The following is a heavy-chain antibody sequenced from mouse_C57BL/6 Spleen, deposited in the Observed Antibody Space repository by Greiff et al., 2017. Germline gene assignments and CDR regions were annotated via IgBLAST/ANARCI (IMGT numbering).Heavy chain of an antibody. J-gene: IGHJ4*01. Sequence: QVQLQQSGAELVKPGASVKISCKASGYAFSSYWMNWVKQRPGKGLGWIGQIYPGDGDTNYNGKFKGKATLTADKSSSTAYMQLSSLTSEDSAVYFCARWHYGSSPYAMDYWGQGTSVTVSS. CDR1: GYAFSSYW. D-gene: IGHD1-1*01. V-gene: IGHV1-80*01. CDR3: ARWHYGSSPYAMDY. CDR2: IYPGDGDT.